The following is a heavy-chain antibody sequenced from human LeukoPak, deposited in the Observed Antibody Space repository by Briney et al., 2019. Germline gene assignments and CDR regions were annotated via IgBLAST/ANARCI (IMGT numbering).Heavy chain of an antibody. CDR1: GYTFPNYD. J-gene: IGHJ5*02. D-gene: IGHD3-10*01. V-gene: IGHV1-8*01. CDR3: ARGLPSIRITMVRGKWFDP. CDR2: MNPNNGHT. Sequence: ASVKVSCKASGYTFPNYDINWVRQATGQGLEWMGWMNPNNGHTGYAQKFQGRVTMTRNTSISTVYMELSSLRSEDTAVYYCARGLPSIRITMVRGKWFDPWGQGTLVTVSS.